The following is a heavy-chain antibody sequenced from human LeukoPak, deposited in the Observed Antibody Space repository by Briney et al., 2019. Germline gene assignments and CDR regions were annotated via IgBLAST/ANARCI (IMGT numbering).Heavy chain of an antibody. CDR1: GYTFTSYG. V-gene: IGHV1-18*01. Sequence: ASVKVSCKASGYTFTSYGISWVRQAPGQGLERMGWISAYNGNTNYAQKLQGRVTMTTDTSTSTAYMELRSLRSDDTAVYYCARDFGVWGSYSYTGVDYWGQGTLVTVSS. D-gene: IGHD3-16*02. CDR3: ARDFGVWGSYSYTGVDY. J-gene: IGHJ4*02. CDR2: ISAYNGNT.